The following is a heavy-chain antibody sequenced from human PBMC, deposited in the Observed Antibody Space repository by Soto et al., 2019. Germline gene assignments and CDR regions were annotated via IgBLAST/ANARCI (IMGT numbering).Heavy chain of an antibody. CDR2: MNPNSGNT. J-gene: IGHJ4*02. CDR1: GYTFTRYD. CDR3: ARFYYDSSGYVHYFDY. V-gene: IGHV1-8*01. Sequence: QVQLVQSGAEVKKPGASVKVSCKASGYTFTRYDINWVRQATGQGLEWMGWMNPNSGNTGYAQKFQGRVTMTRNTSISTAYMELSSLRSEDTAVYYCARFYYDSSGYVHYFDYWGQGTLVTVSS. D-gene: IGHD3-22*01.